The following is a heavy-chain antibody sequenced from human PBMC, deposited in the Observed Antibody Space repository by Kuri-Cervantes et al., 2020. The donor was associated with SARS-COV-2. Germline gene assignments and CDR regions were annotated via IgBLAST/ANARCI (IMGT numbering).Heavy chain of an antibody. CDR1: GFIFSDYF. D-gene: IGHD2-2*03. V-gene: IGHV3-30-3*01. CDR2: ISYDASNK. Sequence: GESLKISCAASGFIFSDYFLHWVRQAPGKGLEWVAVISYDASNKYYADSVKGRFTISRDNSKNTLYLQMNSLRAEGTAVYYCAKDSPSWIYYFDYWGQGTLVTVSS. J-gene: IGHJ4*02. CDR3: AKDSPSWIYYFDY.